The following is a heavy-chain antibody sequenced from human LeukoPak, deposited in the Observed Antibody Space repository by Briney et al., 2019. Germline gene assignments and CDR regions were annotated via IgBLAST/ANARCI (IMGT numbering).Heavy chain of an antibody. CDR1: GFTFSSYW. J-gene: IGHJ3*02. D-gene: IGHD3-10*01. CDR2: IKQDGSEK. CDR3: ASNLWFGELLLPPHDAFDI. Sequence: GGSLRLSCAASGFTFSSYWMSWVRQAPGKGLEWVANIKQDGSEKYYVDSVKGRFTISRDNSKNTLYLQMNSLRAEDTAVYYCASNLWFGELLLPPHDAFDIWGQGTMVTVSS. V-gene: IGHV3-7*01.